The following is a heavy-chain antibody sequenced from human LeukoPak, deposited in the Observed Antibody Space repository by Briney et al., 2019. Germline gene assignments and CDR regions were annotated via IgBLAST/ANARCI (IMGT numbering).Heavy chain of an antibody. CDR1: GGSFSSYY. V-gene: IGHV4-34*01. D-gene: IGHD2-2*01. CDR2: INHSGST. J-gene: IGHJ6*03. Sequence: SETLSLTCAVYGGSFSSYYWTWIRQPPGKGLEWIGEINHSGSTNYNPSLTGRVTISVDTSKNQFSLKVTSVNAADTAVYYCARGRTGYHLLPTKKSSDYYYMDVWGKGTTVTVSS. CDR3: ARGRTGYHLLPTKKSSDYYYMDV.